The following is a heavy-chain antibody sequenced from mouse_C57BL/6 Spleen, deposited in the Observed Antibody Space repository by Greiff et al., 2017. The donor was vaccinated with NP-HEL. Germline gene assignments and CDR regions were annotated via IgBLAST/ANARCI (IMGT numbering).Heavy chain of an antibody. V-gene: IGHV1-19*01. J-gene: IGHJ2*01. CDR2: INPYNGGT. CDR1: GYTFTDYY. D-gene: IGHD1-1*01. Sequence: VQLQQSGPVLVKPGASVKMSCKASGYTFTDYYMNWVKQSHGKSLEWIGVINPYNGGTSYNQKFKGKATLTVDKSSSTAYMELNSLTSEDSAVYYCARSTVVAHFDYWGQGTTLTVSS. CDR3: ARSTVVAHFDY.